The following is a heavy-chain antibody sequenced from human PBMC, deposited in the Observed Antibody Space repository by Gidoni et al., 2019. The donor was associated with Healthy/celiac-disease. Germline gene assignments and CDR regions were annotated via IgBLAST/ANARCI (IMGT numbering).Heavy chain of an antibody. CDR3: ARGSAAGRDFDY. D-gene: IGHD6-13*01. V-gene: IGHV4-61*02. CDR2: IYTSGST. Sequence: QVQLQESGPGLVKPSQTLSLTCTVSGCSISSGSYYWSWIRPPAGKGLEWIGRIYTSGSTNYNPSLKSRVTISVDTSKNQFSLKLSSVTAADTAVYYCARGSAAGRDFDYWGQGTLVTVSS. CDR1: GCSISSGSYY. J-gene: IGHJ4*02.